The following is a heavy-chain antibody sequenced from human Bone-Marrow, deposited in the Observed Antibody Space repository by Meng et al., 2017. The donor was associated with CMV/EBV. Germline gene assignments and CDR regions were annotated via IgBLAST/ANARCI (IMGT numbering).Heavy chain of an antibody. Sequence: GESLKISCAASGFTFSSYEMNWVRQAPGKGLEWVSYISSSGSTIYYADSVKGRFTISRDNAKNSLYLQMNSLRAEDTAVYYCARIELYRYYYGMDVWGQGTTVTVSS. CDR1: GFTFSSYE. D-gene: IGHD2-15*01. V-gene: IGHV3-48*03. CDR3: ARIELYRYYYGMDV. J-gene: IGHJ6*02. CDR2: ISSSGSTI.